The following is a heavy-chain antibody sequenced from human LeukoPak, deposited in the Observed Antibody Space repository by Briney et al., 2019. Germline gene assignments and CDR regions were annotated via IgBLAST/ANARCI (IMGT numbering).Heavy chain of an antibody. CDR3: ARPGYDSSGYYLYYFDY. D-gene: IGHD3-22*01. J-gene: IGHJ4*02. Sequence: PSETLSLTCTVSGGSISSNSYYWGWIRQPPGKGLEWIGSIYYSGSTYYNPSLKSRVTISVDTSKNQFSLKLSSVTAADTAVYYCARPGYDSSGYYLYYFDYWGQGTLVTVSS. CDR1: GGSISSNSYY. CDR2: IYYSGST. V-gene: IGHV4-39*07.